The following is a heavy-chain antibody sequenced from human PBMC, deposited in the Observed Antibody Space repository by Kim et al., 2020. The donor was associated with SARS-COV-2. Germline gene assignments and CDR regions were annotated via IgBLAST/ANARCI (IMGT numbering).Heavy chain of an antibody. V-gene: IGHV3-23*01. CDR2: ISGSGTTI. CDR1: GFTFSSNA. D-gene: IGHD1-26*01. Sequence: GGSLRLSCAASGFTFSSNAMTWVRQAPGKGLEWVSTISGSGTTISYADSVRGRFTISRDNSKNTLYLQMNSLGAEDTAVYYCAKARGPTTSAPENWGQGTLVTVSS. CDR3: AKARGPTTSAPEN. J-gene: IGHJ4*02.